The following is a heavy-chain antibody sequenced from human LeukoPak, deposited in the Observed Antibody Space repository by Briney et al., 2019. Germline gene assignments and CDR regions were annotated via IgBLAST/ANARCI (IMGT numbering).Heavy chain of an antibody. CDR3: AKVMGRRLLWFGDGNYFDY. J-gene: IGHJ4*02. CDR2: ISYDGSNK. Sequence: AGRSLRLSCAASGFTFSNYGMHWVRQAPGKGLEWVAVISYDGSNKYYSDSVRGRFTISRDNSKNTLYLQMNSLRAEDTAVYYCAKVMGRRLLWFGDGNYFDYWGQGTLVTVSS. D-gene: IGHD3-10*01. V-gene: IGHV3-30*18. CDR1: GFTFSNYG.